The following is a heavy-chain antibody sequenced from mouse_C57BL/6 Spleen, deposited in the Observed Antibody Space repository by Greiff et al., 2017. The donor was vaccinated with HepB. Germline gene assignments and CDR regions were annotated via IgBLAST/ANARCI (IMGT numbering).Heavy chain of an antibody. CDR1: GYTFTSYW. V-gene: IGHV1-59*01. Sequence: QVQLQQPGAALVRPGTSVKLSCKASGYTFTSYWMHWVKQRPGQGLEWIGVIDPSDSYTNYNQKFKGKATLTVDTSSSTAYMQLSSLTSEDSAVYYCARYLPYAMDYWGQGTSVTVSS. CDR3: ARYLPYAMDY. J-gene: IGHJ4*01. CDR2: IDPSDSYT.